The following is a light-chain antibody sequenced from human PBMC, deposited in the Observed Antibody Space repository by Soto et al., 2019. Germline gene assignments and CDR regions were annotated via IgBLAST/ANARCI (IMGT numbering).Light chain of an antibody. CDR2: GAS. CDR3: QQYNDWPLT. Sequence: EIVMTQSPATLSVSPGERATLSCRASQSVSSNLAWYQQKRGQAPRLLIYGASTRATGLPDRISGSGSGTEFTLTNSSLQSEDFALYYCQQYNDWPLTFGGGTKVEIK. V-gene: IGKV3-15*01. CDR1: QSVSSN. J-gene: IGKJ4*01.